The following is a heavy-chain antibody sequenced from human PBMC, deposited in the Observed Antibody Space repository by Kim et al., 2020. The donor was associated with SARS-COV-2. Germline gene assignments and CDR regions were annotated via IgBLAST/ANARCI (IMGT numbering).Heavy chain of an antibody. V-gene: IGHV3-23*01. CDR3: ASRPAEWSEPFDY. J-gene: IGHJ4*02. Sequence: GGSLRLSCAASGFTFSSYAMSWVRQAPGKGLEWVSAISGSGGSTYYADSVKGRFTISRDNSKNTLYLQMNSLRAEDTAVYYCASRPAEWSEPFDYWGQGTLVTVSS. CDR1: GFTFSSYA. D-gene: IGHD3-3*01. CDR2: ISGSGGST.